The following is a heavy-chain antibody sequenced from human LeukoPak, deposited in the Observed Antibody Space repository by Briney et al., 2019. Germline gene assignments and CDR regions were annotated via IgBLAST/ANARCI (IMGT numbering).Heavy chain of an antibody. J-gene: IGHJ4*02. Sequence: TLSLTCTVSGGSISSYYWSWIRQPPGKALEWLALIYWNDDKRYSPSLKSRLTITKDTSKNQVVLTMTNMDPVDTATYYCAHAYGSGSYSPGYWGQGTLVTVSS. D-gene: IGHD3-10*01. CDR2: IYWNDDK. CDR1: GGSISSYYW. CDR3: AHAYGSGSYSPGY. V-gene: IGHV2-5*01.